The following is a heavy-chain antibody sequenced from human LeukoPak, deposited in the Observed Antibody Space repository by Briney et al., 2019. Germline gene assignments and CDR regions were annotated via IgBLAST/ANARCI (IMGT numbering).Heavy chain of an antibody. CDR3: AREDYGDLYFDS. J-gene: IGHJ4*02. Sequence: GGSLRLSCTVSGFTVSSNSMSWVRQAPGKGLEWVSFIYSDNTHYSDSVKGRFTISRDNAKNSLYLQMNSLRAEDTAVYYCAREDYGDLYFDSWGQGTLVTVSS. CDR2: IYSDNT. V-gene: IGHV3-53*01. CDR1: GFTVSSNS. D-gene: IGHD4-17*01.